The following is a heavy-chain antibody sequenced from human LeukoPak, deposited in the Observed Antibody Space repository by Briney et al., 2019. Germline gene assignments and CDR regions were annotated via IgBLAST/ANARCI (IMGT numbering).Heavy chain of an antibody. V-gene: IGHV4-34*01. J-gene: IGHJ4*02. Sequence: PSETLSLTCAVYGGSFSGYYWSWIRQPPGKGLEWIGEINHSGSTNYNPSLKSRVTISVDTSKNQFSLKLSSVTAADTAVYYCARIRGSYFDYWGQGTPVTVPS. CDR1: GGSFSGYY. CDR3: ARIRGSYFDY. D-gene: IGHD1-26*01. CDR2: INHSGST.